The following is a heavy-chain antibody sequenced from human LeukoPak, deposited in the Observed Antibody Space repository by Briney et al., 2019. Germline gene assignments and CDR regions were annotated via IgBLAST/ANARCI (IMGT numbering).Heavy chain of an antibody. V-gene: IGHV1-46*01. D-gene: IGHD3-16*01. J-gene: IGHJ4*02. CDR2: INPSTGTA. Sequence: ASVKVSCKASGYSFTDFYIHWIRQAPGQGLEWMAMINPSTGTATFAQIFEDRVTLTRDTSTSTVYMELASLRSEDTAVYYCARMWGGIQYFGYWGQGALVTVSS. CDR3: ARMWGGIQYFGY. CDR1: GYSFTDFY.